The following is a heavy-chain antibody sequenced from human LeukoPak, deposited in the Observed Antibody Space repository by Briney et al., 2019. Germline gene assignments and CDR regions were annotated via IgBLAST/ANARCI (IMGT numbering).Heavy chain of an antibody. V-gene: IGHV5-51*01. D-gene: IGHD1-1*01. J-gene: IGHJ3*02. Sequence: GESLKISCKASGYSFGDYYLGWVRQAPGKGLEWMGIIWPGDSNSRYSPSFQGQVTFSADKSINSAFLHWSSLRASDTAMYYCTTGFRGDGQTDDAFDIWGQGTVVIVSS. CDR3: TTGFRGDGQTDDAFDI. CDR2: IWPGDSNS. CDR1: GYSFGDYY.